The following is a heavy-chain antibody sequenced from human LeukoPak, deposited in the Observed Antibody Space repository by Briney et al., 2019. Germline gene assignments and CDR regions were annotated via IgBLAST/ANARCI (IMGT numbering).Heavy chain of an antibody. CDR2: INPNSGGT. Sequence: ASVKVSCKASGYTFTGYYMHWVRQAPGQGLEWMGWINPNSGGTNYAQKFQGRVTMTRDTSISTAYMELSRPRSDDTAVYYCARVGATNDAFDIWGQGTMVTVSS. CDR3: ARVGATNDAFDI. V-gene: IGHV1-2*02. J-gene: IGHJ3*02. D-gene: IGHD1-26*01. CDR1: GYTFTGYY.